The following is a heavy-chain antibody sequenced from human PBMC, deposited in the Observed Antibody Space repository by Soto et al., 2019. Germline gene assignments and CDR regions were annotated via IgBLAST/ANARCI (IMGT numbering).Heavy chain of an antibody. CDR2: INPSGGST. V-gene: IGHV1-46*03. Sequence: ASVKVSCKASGYTFTSYYMHWVRQAPGQGLEWMGIINPSGGSTSYAQKFQGRVTMTRDTSTSTVYMELSSLRSEDTAVYYCARDLATGTGYYYGMDVWGQGTTVTVSS. CDR1: GYTFTSYY. CDR3: ARDLATGTGYYYGMDV. D-gene: IGHD4-17*01. J-gene: IGHJ6*02.